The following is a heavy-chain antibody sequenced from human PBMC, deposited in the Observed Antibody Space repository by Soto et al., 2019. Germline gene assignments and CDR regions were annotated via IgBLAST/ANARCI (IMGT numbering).Heavy chain of an antibody. CDR3: ASESYAHGTFDI. CDR2: ISSSSSYI. Sequence: GGSLRLSCVASGFTFSSYSMNWVRQAPGKGLEWVSSISSSSSYIYYADSVKGRFTISRDNAKNSLYLQMNSLRAEDTAVYYCASESYAHGTFDIWGQGTMVTVSS. J-gene: IGHJ3*02. D-gene: IGHD2-2*01. CDR1: GFTFSSYS. V-gene: IGHV3-21*01.